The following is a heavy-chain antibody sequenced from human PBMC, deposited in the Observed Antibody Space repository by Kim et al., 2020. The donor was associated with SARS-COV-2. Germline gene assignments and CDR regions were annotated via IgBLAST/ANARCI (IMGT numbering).Heavy chain of an antibody. D-gene: IGHD3-3*01. CDR2: ISYDGSNK. CDR3: AKMGTYDFWSGYFDY. J-gene: IGHJ4*02. V-gene: IGHV3-30*18. CDR1: GFTFSSYG. Sequence: GGSLRLSCAASGFTFSSYGMHWVRQAPGKGLEWVAVISYDGSNKYYADSVKGRFTISRDNSKNTLYLQMNSLRAEDTAVYYCAKMGTYDFWSGYFDYWGQGTLVTVSS.